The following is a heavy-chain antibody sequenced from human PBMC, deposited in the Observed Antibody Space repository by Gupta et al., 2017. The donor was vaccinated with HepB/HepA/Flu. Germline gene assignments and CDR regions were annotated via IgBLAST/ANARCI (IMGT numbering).Heavy chain of an antibody. V-gene: IGHV1-24*01. Sequence: QVQLVQSGAEVKKPGASVKVSCKVSGYSLTEFSIHWVRQAPGKGLEWMGGFDPEDGEIIYARKFQGRVTMTEDTSIDTAYMELSSLRSEDTAIYYCATLRGQWLVSYFHHWGQGTLVTVSS. CDR1: GYSLTEFS. D-gene: IGHD6-19*01. J-gene: IGHJ1*01. CDR2: FDPEDGEI. CDR3: ATLRGQWLVSYFHH.